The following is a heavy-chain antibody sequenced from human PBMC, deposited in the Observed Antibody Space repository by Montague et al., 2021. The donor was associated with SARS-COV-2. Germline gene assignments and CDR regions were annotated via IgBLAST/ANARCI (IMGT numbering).Heavy chain of an antibody. D-gene: IGHD6-19*01. CDR2: ISYDGSNK. J-gene: IGHJ4*02. V-gene: IGHV3-30*09. Sequence: SLRLSCAASGFTFNNYAMHWVHQAPGKGLEWVAIISYDGSNKYYADSVKGRFAISRDNLKNTLYLQMNSLRAEDTAVYYCVRASLIKARIAVAGTTVYWGQGTLVTISS. CDR3: VRASLIKARIAVAGTTVY. CDR1: GFTFNNYA.